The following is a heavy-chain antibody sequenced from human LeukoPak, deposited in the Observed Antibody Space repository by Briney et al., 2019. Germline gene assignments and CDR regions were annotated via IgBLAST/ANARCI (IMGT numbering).Heavy chain of an antibody. CDR3: SRWEETSISNNVNFDY. D-gene: IGHD6-13*01. Sequence: SVTVSCKASGYTFIGYYMHWVRQSPGQGLEWIGWINPNSCSTNYAQKIQARVTMTRDTSISTAYMEPSKLSSDNTAQNYCSRWEETSISNNVNFDYWGQGTLVTVSS. J-gene: IGHJ4*02. CDR1: GYTFIGYY. V-gene: IGHV1-2*02. CDR2: INPNSCST.